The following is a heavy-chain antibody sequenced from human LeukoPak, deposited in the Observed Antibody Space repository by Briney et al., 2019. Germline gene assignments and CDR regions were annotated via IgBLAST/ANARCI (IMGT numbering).Heavy chain of an antibody. CDR2: IYSGGST. V-gene: IGHV3-53*01. CDR1: GFTVSSNY. J-gene: IGHJ4*02. D-gene: IGHD6-13*01. Sequence: GGSLRLSCAASGFTVSSNYMSWVRQAPGKGLEWVSVIYSGGSTYYADSVKGRFTISRDNSKNTLYLQMNGLRAEDTAVYYCARDQGWQQLPHDWGQGTLVTVSS. CDR3: ARDQGWQQLPHD.